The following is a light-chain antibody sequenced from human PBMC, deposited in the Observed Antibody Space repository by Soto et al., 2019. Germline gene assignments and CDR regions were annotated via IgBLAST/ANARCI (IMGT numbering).Light chain of an antibody. J-gene: IGLJ1*01. V-gene: IGLV2-14*01. CDR2: EVS. CDR3: SSYTTRTTLYV. CDR1: ISDFGSYNY. Sequence: QSALTQPASVSRSPGQSITITCTGTISDFGSYNYVSWYQLHPGKAPKLMIYEVSNRPSGVSNRFSGSKSGDTASLTISGLQAEDEADYYCSSYTTRTTLYVFGTGTKVTV.